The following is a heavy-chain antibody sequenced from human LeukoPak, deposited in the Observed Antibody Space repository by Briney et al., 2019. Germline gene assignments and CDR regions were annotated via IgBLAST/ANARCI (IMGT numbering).Heavy chain of an antibody. CDR1: GFTFSNYA. D-gene: IGHD5-18*01. CDR2: INSRGGST. V-gene: IGHV3-23*01. CDR3: ARPGGYSYVNMRVDY. Sequence: PGGSLRLSCAASGFTFSNYAMSWVRQAPGKGLEWVSGINSRGGSTYYADSVKGRFTISRDNSKNTLYLQMNSLRAEDTAVYYCARPGGYSYVNMRVDYWGQGTLVTVSS. J-gene: IGHJ4*02.